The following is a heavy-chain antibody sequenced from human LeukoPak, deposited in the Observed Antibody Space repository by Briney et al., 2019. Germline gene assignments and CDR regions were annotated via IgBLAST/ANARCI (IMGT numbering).Heavy chain of an antibody. CDR2: ISSSGSTT. D-gene: IGHD3-22*01. J-gene: IGHJ4*02. CDR3: ARAEYYYDSSGRDY. V-gene: IGHV3-48*04. Sequence: GGSLRLSCAASGFTFSSHHMHWVRQAPGKGLEWVSYISSSGSTTYYADAVKGRFTISRDNAKNSLYLQMNSLRAEDTAVYYCARAEYYYDSSGRDYWGQGTLVTVSS. CDR1: GFTFSSHH.